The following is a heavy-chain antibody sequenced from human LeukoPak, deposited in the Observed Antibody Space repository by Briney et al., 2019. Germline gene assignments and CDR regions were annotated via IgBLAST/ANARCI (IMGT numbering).Heavy chain of an antibody. V-gene: IGHV4-59*01. J-gene: IGHJ5*02. CDR3: ARLGYDEGLNWFDP. Sequence: SETLSLTCTVSGGSISSYYWSWIRQPPGKGLEWIGYIYYSGSTNYNPSLKSRVTISVDTSKNQFSLKLSSVTDADTAVYYCARLGYDEGLNWFDPWGQGTLVTVSS. CDR2: IYYSGST. D-gene: IGHD5-12*01. CDR1: GGSISSYY.